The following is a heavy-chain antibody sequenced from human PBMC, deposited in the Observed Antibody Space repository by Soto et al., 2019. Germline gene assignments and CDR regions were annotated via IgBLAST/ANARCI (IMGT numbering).Heavy chain of an antibody. CDR3: ARLDYYDSSGYYPGGFDS. V-gene: IGHV5-51*01. J-gene: IGHJ3*02. CDR2: IYPGDSDT. D-gene: IGHD3-22*01. Sequence: GESLKISCKGSGYSFTSYWIGWVRQMPGKGLEWMGIIYPGDSDTRYSPAFQGQVTISADKSISTAYLQWSSLKASDTAMSSCARLDYYDSSGYYPGGFDSWGQGKMVPVSS. CDR1: GYSFTSYW.